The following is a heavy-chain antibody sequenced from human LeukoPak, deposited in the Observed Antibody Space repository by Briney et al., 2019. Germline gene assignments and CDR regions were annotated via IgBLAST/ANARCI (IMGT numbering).Heavy chain of an antibody. J-gene: IGHJ5*02. Sequence: PSETLSLTCTVSGGSITSGAYFWTWIRQPAGKPLEWIGRIQATGTISYNPSLKSRVSMSLDKSKNQFSLKLTSVTAADTAVYYCARGGGILAWFAPRGTGTQVSVSS. CDR2: IQATGTI. CDR1: GGSITSGAYF. D-gene: IGHD3-3*02. V-gene: IGHV4-61*02. CDR3: ARGGGILAWFAP.